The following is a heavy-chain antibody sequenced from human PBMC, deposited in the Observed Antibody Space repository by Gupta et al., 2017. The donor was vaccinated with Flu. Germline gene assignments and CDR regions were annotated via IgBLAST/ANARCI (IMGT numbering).Heavy chain of an antibody. CDR1: GFTFRSSA. CDR3: AKGLTIFGGFDY. V-gene: IGHV3-23*01. J-gene: IGHJ4*02. CDR2: ISGSGGST. Sequence: EMQLLESGGGLVQPGGSLRLSCAASGFTFRSSAMSWVRQAPGKGLEWGSAISGSGGSTYYADSVKGRFTISRDNSKNTLYLQMNSLRAEDTAVYYCAKGLTIFGGFDYWGQGTLVTVSS. D-gene: IGHD3-3*01.